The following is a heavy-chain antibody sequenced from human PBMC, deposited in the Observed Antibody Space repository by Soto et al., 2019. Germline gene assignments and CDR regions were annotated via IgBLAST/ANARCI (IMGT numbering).Heavy chain of an antibody. CDR3: AQMGHLALPGYYGSGSYPFFDY. D-gene: IGHD3-10*01. J-gene: IGHJ4*02. Sequence: SGPTLVNPTQTLTLTCTFSGFSLSTSGVGVGWIRQPPGKALEWLALIYWNDDKRYSPSLKSRLTITKDTSKNQVVLTMTNMDPGDTATYYCAQMGHLALPGYYGSGSYPFFDYGGQGTLVTVSS. CDR2: IYWNDDK. CDR1: GFSLSTSGVG. V-gene: IGHV2-5*01.